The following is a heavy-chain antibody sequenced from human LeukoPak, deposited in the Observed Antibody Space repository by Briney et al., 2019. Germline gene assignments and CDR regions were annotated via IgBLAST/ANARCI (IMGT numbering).Heavy chain of an antibody. CDR2: ISSSSTFI. CDR3: VRDTRYSFDY. CDR1: GFTFSSYG. V-gene: IGHV3-48*02. Sequence: PGGSLRLSCAASGFTFSSYGMNWVGQAPGRGLEWISYISSSSTFIYYAASVKGRFTISRDTANNSLYLQINSLRDEDTAVYYCVRDTRYSFDYWGQGTLVAVSS. D-gene: IGHD3-9*01. J-gene: IGHJ4*02.